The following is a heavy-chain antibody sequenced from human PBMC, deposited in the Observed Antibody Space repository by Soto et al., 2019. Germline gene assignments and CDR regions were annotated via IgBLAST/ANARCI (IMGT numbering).Heavy chain of an antibody. J-gene: IGHJ6*02. V-gene: IGHV4-34*01. CDR2: INHSGST. Sequence: SETLSLTCAVYGGSFSGYYWSWIRQPPGKGLEWIGEINHSGSTNYNPSLKSRVTISVDTSKNQFSLKLSSVTAADAAVYYCARGATGDLYYYYGMDVWGQGTTVTVSS. CDR1: GGSFSGYY. CDR3: ARGATGDLYYYYGMDV. D-gene: IGHD4-4*01.